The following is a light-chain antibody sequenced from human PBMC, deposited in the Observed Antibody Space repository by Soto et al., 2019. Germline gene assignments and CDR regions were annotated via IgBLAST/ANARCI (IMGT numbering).Light chain of an antibody. CDR3: QSYDSSLSGWKV. CDR1: NSNIGAGYD. Sequence: QSVLTQPPSVSGAPGQRVTISCTGSNSNIGAGYDVHWYQQLPGAAPKLVIYGNYNRPSGVPDRLSGSKSGTSASLAITGLQAEEEADYYCQSYDSSLSGWKVFGGGTKLTVL. J-gene: IGLJ3*02. V-gene: IGLV1-40*01. CDR2: GNY.